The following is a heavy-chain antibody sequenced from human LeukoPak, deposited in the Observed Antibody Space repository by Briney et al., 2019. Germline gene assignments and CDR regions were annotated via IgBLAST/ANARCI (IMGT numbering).Heavy chain of an antibody. CDR3: ARGRRCTTTTCYLLSADWFDP. Sequence: SETLSLTCSVSGASISSYYWNWIRQPAGKGLEWIGRIYTSGSTNYNPFLKSRVTMSVDTSKNQFSLKLSSVTAADTAVYYCARGRRCTTTTCYLLSADWFDPWGQGTLVTVSS. V-gene: IGHV4-4*07. D-gene: IGHD2-21*01. J-gene: IGHJ5*02. CDR2: IYTSGST. CDR1: GASISSYY.